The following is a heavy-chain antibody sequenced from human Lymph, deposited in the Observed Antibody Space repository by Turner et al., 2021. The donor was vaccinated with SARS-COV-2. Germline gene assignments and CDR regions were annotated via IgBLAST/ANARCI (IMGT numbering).Heavy chain of an antibody. CDR3: ARDVERYNDFWSGYSGGYGLDV. CDR1: GYTFTGYY. Sequence: QVQLVQYGAEVKKPGASVKVSCKPSGYTFTGYYMHWVRHAPGQGLEWMGWINPNSGGTNYAQKFQGRVTMTRDTSISTAYMELSRLRSDDTAVYYCARDVERYNDFWSGYSGGYGLDVWGQGTTVTVSS. V-gene: IGHV1-2*02. J-gene: IGHJ6*02. CDR2: INPNSGGT. D-gene: IGHD3-3*01.